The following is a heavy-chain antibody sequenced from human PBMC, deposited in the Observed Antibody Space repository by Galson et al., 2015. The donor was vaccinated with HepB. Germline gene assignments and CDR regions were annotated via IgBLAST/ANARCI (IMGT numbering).Heavy chain of an antibody. D-gene: IGHD4-17*01. CDR2: ISGSDDST. J-gene: IGHJ4*02. CDR3: AAHTADGESTFDF. CDR1: GFAFSRYA. Sequence: SLRLSCAASGFAFSRYAMSWVRQAPGKGLEWVSAISGSDDSTYFADSGKGRFSIFRDNSKNTLYLQLNSLRDEDTAVYYCAAHTADGESTFDFWGQGTLVTVSS. V-gene: IGHV3-23*01.